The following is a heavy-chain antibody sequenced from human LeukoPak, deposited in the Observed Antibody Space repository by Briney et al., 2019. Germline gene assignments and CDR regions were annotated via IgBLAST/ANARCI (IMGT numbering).Heavy chain of an antibody. CDR1: GGSISSYY. V-gene: IGHV4-4*07. CDR3: ARAYSSGEYAFDI. CDR2: IYTSGST. Sequence: SETLSLTCTVSGGSISSYYWSWIRQPAGEGLEWIGRIYTSGSTNYNPSLKSRVTMSADTSKNQFSLKLSSVTAADTAVYYCARAYSSGEYAFDIWGQGTMVTVSS. J-gene: IGHJ3*02. D-gene: IGHD6-19*01.